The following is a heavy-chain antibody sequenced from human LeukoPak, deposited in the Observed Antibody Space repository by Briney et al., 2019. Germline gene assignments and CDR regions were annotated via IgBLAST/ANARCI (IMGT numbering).Heavy chain of an antibody. CDR1: GYTFTSYY. CDR3: ARDSGILWVGEEVRYGMDV. D-gene: IGHD3-10*01. J-gene: IGHJ6*02. CDR2: INPSGGST. V-gene: IGHV1-46*01. Sequence: ASVKVSCKASGYTFTSYYMHWVRQAPGQGLEWMGIINPSGGSTSYAQKFQGRVTMTRDTSTSTVYMELSSLRSEDTAVYYCARDSGILWVGEEVRYGMDVWGQGTTVTVSS.